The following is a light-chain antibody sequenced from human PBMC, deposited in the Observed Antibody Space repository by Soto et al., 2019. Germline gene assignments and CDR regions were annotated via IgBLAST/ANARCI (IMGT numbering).Light chain of an antibody. CDR1: QSVSSNY. J-gene: IGKJ1*01. V-gene: IGKV3-20*01. CDR3: QNYNSYSEA. Sequence: IVSAQSPVGLCQPPLEGPTVSCSASQSVSSNYLAWYQQKPGQAPRLLIFDASTRATGIPDRFSGSGSGTEFTLTISSLQPDDFATYYCQNYNSYSEACGQGTKGDIK. CDR2: DAS.